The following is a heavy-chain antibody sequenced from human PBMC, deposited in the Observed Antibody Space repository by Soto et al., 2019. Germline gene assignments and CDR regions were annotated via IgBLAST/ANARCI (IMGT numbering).Heavy chain of an antibody. V-gene: IGHV1-8*01. Sequence: QVKLVQSGAEVREPGASVKVSCKASGYSFTSLDINWVRQTAGQGLEWMGWMEPSTGRTGYAQKFQGRVTMTRDTSINTAYMELTTLTSDDTAFYYCARGFSAVVDYWGQGTLVIVSS. CDR2: MEPSTGRT. J-gene: IGHJ4*02. D-gene: IGHD2-15*01. CDR1: GYSFTSLD. CDR3: ARGFSAVVDY.